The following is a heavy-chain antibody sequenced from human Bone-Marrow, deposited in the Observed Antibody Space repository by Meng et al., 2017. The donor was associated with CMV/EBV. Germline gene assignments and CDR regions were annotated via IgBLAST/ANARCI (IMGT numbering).Heavy chain of an antibody. V-gene: IGHV3-30*02. CDR2: IRYDGSNK. CDR3: VLDYCSSTSCYRGNYYHGMDV. J-gene: IGHJ6*01. Sequence: GESLKISCAASGFTFSSYGMHWVRQAPGKGLEWVAFIRYDGSNKYYADSVKGRFTISRDNSKNTLYLQMNSLRAEDTAVYYCVLDYCSSTSCYRGNYYHGMDVWGQGTTVTGSS. CDR1: GFTFSSYG. D-gene: IGHD2-2*01.